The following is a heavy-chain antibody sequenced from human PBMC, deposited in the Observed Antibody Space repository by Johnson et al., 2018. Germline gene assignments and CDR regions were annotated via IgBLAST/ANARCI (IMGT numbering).Heavy chain of an antibody. D-gene: IGHD1-26*01. CDR1: GFSFSSYA. CDR2: ISYDGSNE. V-gene: IGHV3-30*04. J-gene: IGHJ3*02. Sequence: QLVQSGGGVVQPGRSLRLSCAASGFSFSSYAMHWVRQAPGKGLEWVTLISYDGSNERYADSVKGRFTISRDNSKNTLILQRNSRIAEATSVYFCERERTVGEETAFDIWGQGKMVTVSS. CDR3: ERERTVGEETAFDI.